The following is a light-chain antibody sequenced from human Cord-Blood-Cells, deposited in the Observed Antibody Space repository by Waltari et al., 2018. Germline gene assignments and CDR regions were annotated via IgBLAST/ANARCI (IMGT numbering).Light chain of an antibody. V-gene: IGLV2-11*01. Sequence: QSALTQPRSVSGSPGQTVTIPCTGTSRDVGGYNYASWYQHHPGKAPNLMIYDVSKRPSGVPDRFSGSRSGNTASLTVSGLQAEDEADYYCCSYAGSYTNWVFGGGTKLTVL. CDR3: CSYAGSYTNWV. J-gene: IGLJ3*02. CDR2: DVS. CDR1: SRDVGGYNY.